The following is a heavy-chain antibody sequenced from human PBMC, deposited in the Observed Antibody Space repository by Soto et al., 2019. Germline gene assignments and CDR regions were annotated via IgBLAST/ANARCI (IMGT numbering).Heavy chain of an antibody. CDR3: ASHLISTVTMHWYFDL. CDR1: GGSFSGYY. V-gene: IGHV4-34*02. D-gene: IGHD4-17*01. Sequence: QVQLQQWGAGLVKPSDTLSLSCAVYGGSFSGYYWSWIRQSPGKGLEWIGEISQTGITNYNPSLNSGVTIAADTSKRQFSRRLNSVTAADTAVYYCASHLISTVTMHWYFDLWGRRTLVTVSS. J-gene: IGHJ2*01. CDR2: ISQTGIT.